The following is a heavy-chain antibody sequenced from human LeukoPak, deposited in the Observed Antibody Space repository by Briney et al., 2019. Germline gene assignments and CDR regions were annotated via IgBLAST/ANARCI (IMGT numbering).Heavy chain of an antibody. V-gene: IGHV3-23*01. CDR1: GFTFSSHA. CDR2: ISGHGDTA. J-gene: IGHJ4*02. D-gene: IGHD3-22*01. CDR3: AKAIDSRGYWYERGADY. Sequence: GGSLRLSCAASGFTFSSHAMIWVRQAPGKGLEWVSTISGHGDTAYDADSVKGRFTISRDNSKNTMFLQMSSLRAEDTAIYYCAKAIDSRGYWYERGADYWGQGTLVTVSS.